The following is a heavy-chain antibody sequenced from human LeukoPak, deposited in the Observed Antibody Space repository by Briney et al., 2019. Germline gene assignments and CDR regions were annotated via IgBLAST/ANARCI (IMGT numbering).Heavy chain of an antibody. V-gene: IGHV5-51*01. D-gene: IGHD3-22*01. CDR2: IYPDDSDT. CDR1: GYRFANYW. CDR3: ARTVYDYYNSRGYYHDW. Sequence: GESLKISCKGSGYRFANYWIGWVRQMPGKGLEWMGIIYPDDSDTRYSPSFQGQVTISADKSISTAYLQWSSLKASDTAMYYCARTVYDYYNSRGYYHDWWGQGTLVTVSS. J-gene: IGHJ4*02.